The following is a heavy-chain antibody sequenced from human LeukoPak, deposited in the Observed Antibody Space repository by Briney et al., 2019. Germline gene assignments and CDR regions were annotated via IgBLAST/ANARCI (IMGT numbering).Heavy chain of an antibody. Sequence: ASVKVSCKASGYTFTTYSISWVRQAPGQGLEWMGWISAYNSNTYYAQKFQGRVTMTTDTSTSTAYMELRSLRSDDTAVYYCAREEGAPIAAANIWGLGTMVTVSS. CDR3: AREEGAPIAAANI. CDR1: GYTFTTYS. CDR2: ISAYNSNT. J-gene: IGHJ3*02. D-gene: IGHD6-13*01. V-gene: IGHV1-18*01.